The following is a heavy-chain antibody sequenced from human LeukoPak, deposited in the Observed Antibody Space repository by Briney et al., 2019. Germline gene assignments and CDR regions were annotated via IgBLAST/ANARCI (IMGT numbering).Heavy chain of an antibody. Sequence: GGSLRLSCAASGFTFSSAWMHWVRQVPGEGPVWVSRMNYDGSTTNYADSVKGRFTISRDNAKSTLYLQMNGLRVEDTAVYYCARAGNYYFEDWGQGTLVTVSS. CDR3: ARAGNYYFED. CDR2: MNYDGSTT. V-gene: IGHV3-74*01. CDR1: GFTFSSAW. D-gene: IGHD1-7*01. J-gene: IGHJ4*02.